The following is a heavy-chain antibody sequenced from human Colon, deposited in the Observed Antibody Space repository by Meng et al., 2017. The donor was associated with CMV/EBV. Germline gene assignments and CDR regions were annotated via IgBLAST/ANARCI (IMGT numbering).Heavy chain of an antibody. V-gene: IGHV1-8*01. Sequence: ASVKVSCKASGYNFISYDIIWVRQGPGQGLEWMGWMNPYTGDTDYAQKFHGRITVTRDTSINTVYMELTSLRSDDSAVYFCARGPRGGTGLLDHWGQGTQVTVSS. CDR3: ARGPRGGTGLLDH. J-gene: IGHJ4*02. CDR2: MNPYTGDT. CDR1: GYNFISYD. D-gene: IGHD1-26*01.